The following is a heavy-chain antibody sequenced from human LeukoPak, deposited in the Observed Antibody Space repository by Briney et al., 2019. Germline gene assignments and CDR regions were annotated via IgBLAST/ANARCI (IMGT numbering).Heavy chain of an antibody. Sequence: GASVKVSCKASGGTFSSYAISWVRQAPGQGLEWMGRIIPILGIANYAQKFQGRVTITADKSTSTAYMELSSLRSEDTAVYYCARAYDFWSGYYLRNWFDPWGQGTLVTVSS. J-gene: IGHJ5*02. CDR3: ARAYDFWSGYYLRNWFDP. CDR2: IIPILGIA. CDR1: GGTFSSYA. V-gene: IGHV1-69*04. D-gene: IGHD3-3*01.